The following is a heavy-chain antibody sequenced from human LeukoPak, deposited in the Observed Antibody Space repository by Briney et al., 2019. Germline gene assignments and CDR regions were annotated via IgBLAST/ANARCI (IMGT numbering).Heavy chain of an antibody. CDR2: INPNSGGT. J-gene: IGHJ3*02. CDR3: AREWVLSDGSGSYFILFDI. D-gene: IGHD3-10*01. Sequence: VSVKVSCKASGYTFTGYYMHWVRQAPGQGLEWMGWINPNSGGTNYAQKFQGRVTMTRDTSISTAYMELSRLRSDDTAVYYCAREWVLSDGSGSYFILFDIWGQGTMVTVSS. CDR1: GYTFTGYY. V-gene: IGHV1-2*02.